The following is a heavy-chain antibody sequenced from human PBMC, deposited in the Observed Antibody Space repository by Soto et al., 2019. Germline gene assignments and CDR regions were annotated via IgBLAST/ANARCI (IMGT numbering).Heavy chain of an antibody. V-gene: IGHV4-61*01. CDR2: IYYSGST. CDR1: GGSVSSSSYY. D-gene: IGHD3-10*01. CDR3: ARALHYYYDGFDV. Sequence: KPSETLSLTCTVSGGSVSSSSYYWSWIRQPPGKGLEWIGYIYYSGSTDYNPSLKSRLTISVDTSKNQFSLELSSLTAADTGVYYCARALHYYYDGFDVWGQGTMVTVSS. J-gene: IGHJ3*01.